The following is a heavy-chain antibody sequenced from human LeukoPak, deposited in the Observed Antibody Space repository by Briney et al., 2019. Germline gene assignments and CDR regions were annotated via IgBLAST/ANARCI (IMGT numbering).Heavy chain of an antibody. J-gene: IGHJ2*01. CDR3: ARGLGPAARWVWYFDL. D-gene: IGHD2-2*01. V-gene: IGHV4-34*01. CDR1: GVSFSGYY. Sequence: SETLSLTCAVYGVSFSGYYWSWIRQTPGKGLEWIGDINHSATTYYNPSLKSRVSMSVDVSKNNFSLKLSSVTAADTAVYYCARGLGPAARWVWYFDLWGRGTLVTVSS. CDR2: INHSATT.